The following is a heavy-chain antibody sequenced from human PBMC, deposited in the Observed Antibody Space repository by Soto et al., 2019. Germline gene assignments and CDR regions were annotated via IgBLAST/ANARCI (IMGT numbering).Heavy chain of an antibody. CDR1: GFTFSSYA. J-gene: IGHJ6*02. CDR3: VKDSEPCRGCRPSYYGMDV. D-gene: IGHD2-21*01. CDR2: ISGSGTST. Sequence: PGGSLRLSCAASGFTFSSYAMSWVRQAPGKGLEWVSVISGSGTSTYYADSVKGRFTISRDNSKNTLYLQMKSLRVEDTAVYYCVKDSEPCRGCRPSYYGMDVWGQGTTVPVYS. V-gene: IGHV3-23*01.